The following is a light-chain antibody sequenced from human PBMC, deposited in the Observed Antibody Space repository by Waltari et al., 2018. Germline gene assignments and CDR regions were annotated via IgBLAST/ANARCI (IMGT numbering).Light chain of an antibody. V-gene: IGKV3-20*01. CDR3: QQYGSSRQYT. Sequence: EIVLTPSPGTLSLSPGERATLSCRASQSVSSSYLAWYQQKPGQAPRLLIYGASSRATGIPDRFSGSGSGTDFTLTISRLEPEDFAVYYCQQYGSSRQYTFGQGTKLEIK. J-gene: IGKJ2*01. CDR2: GAS. CDR1: QSVSSSY.